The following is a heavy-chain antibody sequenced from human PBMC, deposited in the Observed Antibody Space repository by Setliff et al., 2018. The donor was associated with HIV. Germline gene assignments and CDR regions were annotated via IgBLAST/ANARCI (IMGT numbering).Heavy chain of an antibody. CDR3: VRWGLPYGIDA. Sequence: PGGSLRLSCAASGFTFSTYTMSWVRQAPGKGLEWVSTISFSIDGTTYADSVKGRFTISRDNAKNTVYLQMNSLRAEETAVYYCVRWGLPYGIDAWGQGTLVTVSS. CDR2: ISFSIDGT. J-gene: IGHJ4*02. D-gene: IGHD3-16*01. V-gene: IGHV3-23*01. CDR1: GFTFSTYT.